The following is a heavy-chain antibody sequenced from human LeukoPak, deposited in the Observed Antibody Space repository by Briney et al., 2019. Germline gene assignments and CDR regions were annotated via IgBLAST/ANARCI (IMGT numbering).Heavy chain of an antibody. Sequence: PGRSLRLFCAASGFTFSSYAMHWVRQAPGKGLEWVAVISYDGSNKYYADSVKGRFTISRDNSKNTLYLQMNSLRAEDTAVYYCARDLGSAVAGTYYFDYWGQGTLVTVSS. CDR3: ARDLGSAVAGTYYFDY. CDR1: GFTFSSYA. V-gene: IGHV3-30-3*01. D-gene: IGHD6-19*01. CDR2: ISYDGSNK. J-gene: IGHJ4*02.